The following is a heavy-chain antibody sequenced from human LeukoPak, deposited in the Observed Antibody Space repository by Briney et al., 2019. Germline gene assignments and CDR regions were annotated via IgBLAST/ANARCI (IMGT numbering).Heavy chain of an antibody. Sequence: GGSLRLSCAASGFTFDDYAMHWVRQAPGKGLEWVSGISWNSGSIDYADSVKGRFTISRDNANNSLYLQMNSLRAEDTALYYSAKDIWIQLWPTYGMDVWGQGTTVTVSS. CDR3: AKDIWIQLWPTYGMDV. CDR1: GFTFDDYA. D-gene: IGHD5-18*01. J-gene: IGHJ6*02. V-gene: IGHV3-9*01. CDR2: ISWNSGSI.